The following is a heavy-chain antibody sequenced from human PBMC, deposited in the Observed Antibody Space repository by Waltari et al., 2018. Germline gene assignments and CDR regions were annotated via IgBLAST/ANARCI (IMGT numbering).Heavy chain of an antibody. V-gene: IGHV3-33*08. D-gene: IGHD2-15*01. Sequence: QVQLMESGGDVVQPGSSLRLSCEGSGFRFIDYAMQWVRQAPGKGLEWVAGLWYDGTDKKYSDSVKGRFTVSRDNSKNTLYLHMDTLRGEDTAVYFCAREEVLSATFDHWGRGTLVTVAS. CDR1: GFRFIDYA. CDR2: LWYDGTDK. J-gene: IGHJ4*02. CDR3: AREEVLSATFDH.